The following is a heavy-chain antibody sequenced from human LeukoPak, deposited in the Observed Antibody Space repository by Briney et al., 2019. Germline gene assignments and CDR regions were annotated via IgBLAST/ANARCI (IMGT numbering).Heavy chain of an antibody. V-gene: IGHV4-39*01. CDR1: GGSISSSSYY. D-gene: IGHD2-2*01. CDR2: IYYSGST. J-gene: IGHJ6*03. CDR3: ARGGVRRYQLLRLHYYYYYYYMDV. Sequence: ETLSLTCTVSGGSISSSSYYWGWIRQPPGKGLEWIGSIYYSGSTYYNPSLKSRVTISVDTSKNQFSLKLSSVTAADTAVYYCARGGVRRYQLLRLHYYYYYYYMDVWGKGTTVTVSS.